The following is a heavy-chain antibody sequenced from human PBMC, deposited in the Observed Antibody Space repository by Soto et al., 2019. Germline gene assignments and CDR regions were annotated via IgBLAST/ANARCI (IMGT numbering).Heavy chain of an antibody. V-gene: IGHV3-15*07. CDR1: GFTFSNAW. Sequence: PGGSLRLSCAASGFTFSNAWMNWVRQAPGKGLEWVGRIKSKTDGGTTDYAAPVKGIFTISRDDSKNTLYLQMNSLKTEDTAVYYCTTGGSDSGWSVVYYYGMDGWGQGTTVTVSS. CDR2: IKSKTDGGTT. D-gene: IGHD1-26*01. J-gene: IGHJ6*02. CDR3: TTGGSDSGWSVVYYYGMDG.